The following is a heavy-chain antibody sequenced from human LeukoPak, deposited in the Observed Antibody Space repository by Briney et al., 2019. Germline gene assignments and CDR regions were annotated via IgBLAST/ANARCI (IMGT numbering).Heavy chain of an antibody. J-gene: IGHJ4*02. CDR3: ARDIGVGYYFDY. D-gene: IGHD6-19*01. CDR2: ISSSSSYV. Sequence: GGSLRLSCAASGFTFSSYSMNWVRQAPGKGLEWVSSISSSSSYVYYADSVKGRFTISRDNAKNSLYLQMNSLRAEDTAVYYCARDIGVGYYFDYWGQGTLVTVSS. V-gene: IGHV3-21*01. CDR1: GFTFSSYS.